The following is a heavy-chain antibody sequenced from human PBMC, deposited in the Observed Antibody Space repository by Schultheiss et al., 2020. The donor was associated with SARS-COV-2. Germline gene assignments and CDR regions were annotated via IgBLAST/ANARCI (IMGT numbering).Heavy chain of an antibody. V-gene: IGHV1-69*13. CDR2: IIPIFGTA. CDR3: ATPRKGYNPDAFDI. D-gene: IGHD5-24*01. CDR1: GGTFSSYA. Sequence: SVKVSCKASGGTFSSYAISWVRQAPGQGLEWMGGIIPIFGTANYAQKFQGRVTITADESTSTAYMELSSLRSEDTAVYYCATPRKGYNPDAFDIWGQGTMVTVSS. J-gene: IGHJ3*02.